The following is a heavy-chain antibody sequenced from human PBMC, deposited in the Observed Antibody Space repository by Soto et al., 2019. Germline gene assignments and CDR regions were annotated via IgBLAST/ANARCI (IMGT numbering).Heavy chain of an antibody. V-gene: IGHV3-30*18. J-gene: IGHJ4*02. CDR3: AKDFGEYGDYLSDY. Sequence: SGGSLRLSCAASGFTFSSYGMHWVRQAPGKGLEWVAVISYDGSNKYYADSVKGRFTISRDNSKNTLYLQMNSLRAEDTAVYYCAKDFGEYGDYLSDYWGQGTLVTVSS. CDR1: GFTFSSYG. CDR2: ISYDGSNK. D-gene: IGHD4-17*01.